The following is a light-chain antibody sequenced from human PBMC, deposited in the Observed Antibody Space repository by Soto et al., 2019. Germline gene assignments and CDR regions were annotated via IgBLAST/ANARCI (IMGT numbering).Light chain of an antibody. CDR3: QQYNNWPPIT. CDR2: DTS. CDR1: QSVSIK. J-gene: IGKJ5*01. V-gene: IGKV3-15*01. Sequence: EVWLTQSPATLSVSPWERVTLSCRAGQSVSIKLAWYQQKPGQAPRLLIYDTSTRATGIPARFSGSGSGTEFTLTISRLQSEDFAVYYCQQYNNWPPITFGRGTRLEIK.